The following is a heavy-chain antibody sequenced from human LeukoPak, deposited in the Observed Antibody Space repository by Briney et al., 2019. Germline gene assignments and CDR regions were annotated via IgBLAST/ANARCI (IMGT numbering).Heavy chain of an antibody. CDR3: AKGFKSSELRYFDWLSTYYFDY. CDR1: GFTFDDYA. D-gene: IGHD3-9*01. J-gene: IGHJ4*02. CDR2: ISWNSGSI. V-gene: IGHV3-9*01. Sequence: GGSLRLSCAASGFTFDDYAMHWVRHAPGKGLEWVSGISWNSGSIVYADSVKGRFTISRDNAKNSLYLQMNSLRAEDTALYYCAKGFKSSELRYFDWLSTYYFDYWGQGTLVTVPS.